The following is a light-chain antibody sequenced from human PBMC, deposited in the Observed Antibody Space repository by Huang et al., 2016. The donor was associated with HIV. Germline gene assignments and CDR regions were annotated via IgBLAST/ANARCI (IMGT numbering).Light chain of an antibody. V-gene: IGKV3-11*01. J-gene: IGKJ3*01. CDR3: QQRSNWPPFT. Sequence: EILLTQSPATLSLSPGERATLSCKASQKINTYLSWYQQKPGQAPRLLIYDASTRAPDTPARFRCSGSGTDFTLTITNLEPEYFAVYFCQQRSNWPPFTFGPGTKVDRK. CDR1: QKINTY. CDR2: DAS.